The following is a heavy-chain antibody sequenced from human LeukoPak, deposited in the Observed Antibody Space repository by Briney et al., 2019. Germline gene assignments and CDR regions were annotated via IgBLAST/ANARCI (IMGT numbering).Heavy chain of an antibody. D-gene: IGHD6-13*01. V-gene: IGHV4-59*08. Sequence: SETLSLTCTVSSGSISSYYWSWLRQPPGKGLEWLGYIYYSGSTNYNPSLKSRVTISVDTSKNQFSLKLSSVTAADTALYYCARHVYSSSWQGAFDIWGQGTMVTVSS. CDR1: SGSISSYY. CDR2: IYYSGST. J-gene: IGHJ3*02. CDR3: ARHVYSSSWQGAFDI.